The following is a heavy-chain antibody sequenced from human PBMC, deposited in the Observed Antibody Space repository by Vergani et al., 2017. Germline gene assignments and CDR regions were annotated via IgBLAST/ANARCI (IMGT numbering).Heavy chain of an antibody. Sequence: QVTLRESDPALVKPTQTLTLTCTFSGFSLSTSGMCVNWIRQPPGKALEWLARIDWDDDKYYSTSLKTRLTISKDTSKNQVVLIMTNMVPVDTATYYCARNRNRYYGMDVWGQGATVTVSS. CDR2: IDWDDDK. CDR3: ARNRNRYYGMDV. J-gene: IGHJ6*02. V-gene: IGHV2-70*15. CDR1: GFSLSTSGMC. D-gene: IGHD2/OR15-2a*01.